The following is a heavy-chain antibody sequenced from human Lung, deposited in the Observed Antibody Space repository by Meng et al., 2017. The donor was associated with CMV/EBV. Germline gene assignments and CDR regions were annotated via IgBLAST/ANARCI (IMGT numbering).Heavy chain of an antibody. J-gene: IGHJ4*02. CDR2: SSAYNGNT. CDR3: GRLRLELDH. V-gene: IGHV1-18*01. CDR1: GYTFTSYG. Sequence: ASVXVSCKASGYTFTSYGISWVRQAPGQGLEWMGWSSAYNGNTNYAQKLQGRVTMTTDTSTSTAYMELRSLRSGDTAVYYCGRLRLELDHWGQGTLVTVSS.